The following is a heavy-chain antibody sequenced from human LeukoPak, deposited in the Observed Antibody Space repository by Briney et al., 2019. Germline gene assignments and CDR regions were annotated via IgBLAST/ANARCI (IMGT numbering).Heavy chain of an antibody. CDR1: GVSISSGSYY. D-gene: IGHD3-22*01. Sequence: SQTLSLTCTVSGVSISSGSYYWSWIRQPAGKGLEWIGRIYTSGSTNYNPSLKSRVTISVDTSKNQFSLKLSSVTAADTAVYYCARYRRDSSGYWGDYFDYWGQGTLVTVSS. V-gene: IGHV4-61*02. J-gene: IGHJ4*02. CDR2: IYTSGST. CDR3: ARYRRDSSGYWGDYFDY.